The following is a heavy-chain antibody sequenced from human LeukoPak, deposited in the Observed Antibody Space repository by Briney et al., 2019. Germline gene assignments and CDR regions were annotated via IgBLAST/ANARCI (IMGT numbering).Heavy chain of an antibody. CDR2: INPSGGST. CDR3: TGNYYGSGSYADFDY. V-gene: IGHV1-46*01. D-gene: IGHD3-10*01. CDR1: GYTFTSYY. Sequence: ASVKASCKASGYTFTSYYMHWVRQAPGEGLEWMGIINPSGGSTSYAQKFQGRVTMTRDMSTSTVYMELSSLKTEDTAVYYCTGNYYGSGSYADFDYWGQGTLVTVSS. J-gene: IGHJ4*02.